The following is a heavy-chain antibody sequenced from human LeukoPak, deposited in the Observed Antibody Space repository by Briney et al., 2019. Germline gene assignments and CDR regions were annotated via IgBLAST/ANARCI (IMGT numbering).Heavy chain of an antibody. CDR1: GFTFSSYP. J-gene: IGHJ4*02. Sequence: PGGSLRLFCAASGFTFSSYPMSWVRQAPGKGLEWVSAISGSGGSTYYADSVKGRFTISRDNSKNTLYLQMNSLRAEDTAVYYCAKDLVAVAGTDYWGQGTLVTVSS. D-gene: IGHD6-19*01. CDR3: AKDLVAVAGTDY. V-gene: IGHV3-23*01. CDR2: ISGSGGST.